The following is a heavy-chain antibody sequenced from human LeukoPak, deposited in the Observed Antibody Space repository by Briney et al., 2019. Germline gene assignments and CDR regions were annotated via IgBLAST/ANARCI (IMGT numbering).Heavy chain of an antibody. CDR1: GFTFSSYW. J-gene: IGHJ4*02. CDR2: IKQDGSEK. CDR3: ATGEGYYYGSGSYHPIIPH. V-gene: IGHV3-7*01. D-gene: IGHD3-10*01. Sequence: PGGSLRLSCAASGFTFSSYWMSWVRQAPGKGLEWVSNIKQDGSEKYYVDSVKGRFTISRDNAKNSLYLQMNSLRAEDTAVYYCATGEGYYYGSGSYHPIIPHWGQGTLVTVSS.